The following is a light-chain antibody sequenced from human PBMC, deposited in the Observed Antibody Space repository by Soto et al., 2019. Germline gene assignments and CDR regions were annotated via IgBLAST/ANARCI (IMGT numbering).Light chain of an antibody. CDR3: QQYNQWPLT. J-gene: IGKJ4*01. CDR1: QTVSNN. Sequence: EIVMTQSPATLSVSPGEKATLSCRASQTVSNNLAWYQQKPGQAPRLLIYFASTRATGIPARFSGSGSGTEFTLTISSLQSEAFAVYYCQQYNQWPLTFGGGTKAETK. CDR2: FAS. V-gene: IGKV3-15*01.